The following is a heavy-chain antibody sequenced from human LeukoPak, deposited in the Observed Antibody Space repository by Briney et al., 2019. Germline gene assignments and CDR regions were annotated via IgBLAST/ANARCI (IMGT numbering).Heavy chain of an antibody. V-gene: IGHV4-34*01. CDR3: ARGRVGPAPDFDY. Sequence: SETLSLTCAVRDGLFSGYYWSWIRQSPGKGLEWIGEVTHTGSTNYNPSLKSRVTISVDTSKNQFSLKLSSVTAADTAVYYCARGRVGPAPDFDYWGQGTLVTVSS. J-gene: IGHJ4*02. CDR2: VTHTGST. D-gene: IGHD1-26*01. CDR1: DGLFSGYY.